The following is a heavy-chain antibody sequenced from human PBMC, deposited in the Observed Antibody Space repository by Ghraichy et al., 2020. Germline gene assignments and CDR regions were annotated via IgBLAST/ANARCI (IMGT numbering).Heavy chain of an antibody. J-gene: IGHJ4*02. V-gene: IGHV3-21*01. CDR2: ISSSSSYI. D-gene: IGHD3-10*01. Sequence: GGSLRLSCAASGFTFSSYSMNWVRQAPGKGLEWVSSISSSSSYIYYADSVKGRFTISRDNAKNSLYLQMNSLRAEDTAVYYCARDDGSGSYFFDYWGQGTLVTVSS. CDR1: GFTFSSYS. CDR3: ARDDGSGSYFFDY.